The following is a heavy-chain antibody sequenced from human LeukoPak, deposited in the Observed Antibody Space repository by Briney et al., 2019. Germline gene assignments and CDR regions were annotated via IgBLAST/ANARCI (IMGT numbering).Heavy chain of an antibody. CDR3: VSFYETY. D-gene: IGHD2/OR15-2a*01. J-gene: IGHJ4*02. CDR2: INSDGSWT. V-gene: IGHV3-74*01. Sequence: GGSLRLSCAASGIYWMHWVRQAPGKGLVWVSHINSDGSWTSYADSVKGRFTISKDNAKNTVYLQMNNLRAEDTAVYYCVSFYETYWGRGTLVTVTS. CDR1: GIYW.